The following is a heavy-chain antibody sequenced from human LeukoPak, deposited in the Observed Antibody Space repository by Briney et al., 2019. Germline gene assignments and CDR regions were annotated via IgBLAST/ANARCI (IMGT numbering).Heavy chain of an antibody. CDR2: IISCSSYI. Sequence: GGSLRLSCAASGFTFSSYSMNWVRQVPGEGREWVSSIISCSSYIYYADSVKGRSTISRDNGKNSLYLQMNSLRAEDTAVYYCARDGPKYCSNGVCYAPVDPWGQGTLVTVSS. CDR1: GFTFSSYS. D-gene: IGHD2-8*01. J-gene: IGHJ5*02. CDR3: ARDGPKYCSNGVCYAPVDP. V-gene: IGHV3-21*01.